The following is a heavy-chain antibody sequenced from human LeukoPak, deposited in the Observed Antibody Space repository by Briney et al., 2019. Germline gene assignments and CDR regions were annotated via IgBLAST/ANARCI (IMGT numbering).Heavy chain of an antibody. V-gene: IGHV4-39*01. CDR1: GGSISSSSYY. Sequence: SETLSLTCTVSGGSISSSSYYWGWIRQPPGKGLEWIGSIYYSGSTYYNPSLKSRVTISVDTSKNQFSLKLSSVTAADTAVYYCARGGDSMIVVGPFDYWGQGILVTVSS. J-gene: IGHJ4*02. CDR2: IYYSGST. D-gene: IGHD3-22*01. CDR3: ARGGDSMIVVGPFDY.